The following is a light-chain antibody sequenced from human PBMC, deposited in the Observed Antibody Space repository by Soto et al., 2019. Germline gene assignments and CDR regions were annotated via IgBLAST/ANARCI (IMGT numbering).Light chain of an antibody. J-gene: IGKJ1*01. CDR3: QQYNSYAWM. CDR1: QSISSW. Sequence: DIQMTQSPSTLSASVGDRVTITCRASQSISSWLAWYQQKPGKAPKLLIYKAYSLESGVPSRFSVSGFGTEFTLTISSLQPDDFATYYCQQYNSYAWMFGQDIKEEIK. CDR2: KAY. V-gene: IGKV1-5*03.